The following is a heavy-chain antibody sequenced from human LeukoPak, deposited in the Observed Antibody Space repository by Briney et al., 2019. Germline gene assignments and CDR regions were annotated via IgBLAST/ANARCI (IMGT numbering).Heavy chain of an antibody. CDR2: IIPIFGTA. J-gene: IGHJ5*02. V-gene: IGHV1-69*06. D-gene: IGHD3-3*01. Sequence: SVKVSCKASGGTFSSYAISWVRQAPGQGLEWMGGIIPIFGTAIYAQKFQGRVTMTEDTSTDTAYMELSSLRSEDTAVYYCATVTHYYDFWLRWFDHWGQGTLVTVSS. CDR3: ATVTHYYDFWLRWFDH. CDR1: GGTFSSYA.